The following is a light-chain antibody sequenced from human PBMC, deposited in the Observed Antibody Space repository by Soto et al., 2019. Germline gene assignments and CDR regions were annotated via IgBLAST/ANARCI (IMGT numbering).Light chain of an antibody. V-gene: IGLV2-8*01. J-gene: IGLJ2*01. CDR2: DVT. CDR1: SRDVGGYNY. CDR3: TSFAGTNNLVV. Sequence: QSVLTQPPSASGSPGQSVTISCTGTSRDVGGYNYVSWYQQHPGKAPKLMIYDVTKRPSGVPDRFSGSKSGNTASLTVSGLQAEDEADYYCTSFAGTNNLVVFGGGTKLTVL.